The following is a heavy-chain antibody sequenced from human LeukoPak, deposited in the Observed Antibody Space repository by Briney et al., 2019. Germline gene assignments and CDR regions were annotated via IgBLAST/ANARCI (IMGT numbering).Heavy chain of an antibody. CDR3: ARGLAAVDAFDI. V-gene: IGHV3-48*01. CDR1: GFTFSSYS. D-gene: IGHD6-25*01. J-gene: IGHJ3*02. Sequence: GGSLRLSCAASGFTFSSYSMNWVRQAPGKGLEWVSYISSSSSTIYYADSVKGRFTISRDNAKNSLYLQMNSPRAEDTAVYYCARGLAAVDAFDIWGQGTMVTVSS. CDR2: ISSSSSTI.